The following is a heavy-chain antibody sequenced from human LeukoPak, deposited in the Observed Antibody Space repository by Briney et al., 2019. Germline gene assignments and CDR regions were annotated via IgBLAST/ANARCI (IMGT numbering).Heavy chain of an antibody. CDR3: ARDYDILTGPIYYMDV. CDR1: GGTFSSYA. J-gene: IGHJ6*03. Sequence: SVKVSCKASGGTFSSYAISWVRQAPGQGLEWMGGIIPIFGTANYAQKFQGRVTITADESTSKAYMELSSLRSEDTAVYYCARDYDILTGPIYYMDVWGKGTTVTVSS. D-gene: IGHD3-9*01. CDR2: IIPIFGTA. V-gene: IGHV1-69*01.